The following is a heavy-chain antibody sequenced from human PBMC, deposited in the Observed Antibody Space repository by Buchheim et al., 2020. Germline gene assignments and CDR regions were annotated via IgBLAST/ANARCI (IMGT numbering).Heavy chain of an antibody. CDR1: GFTFSNYY. CDR3: AKDFVDYDSRDY. Sequence: EVQLLESGGGLVKPGGSLRLSCAASGFTFSNYYMSWVRQAPGKGLEWVSTISSSGNTTYYADSVKGRFTISRDNAKDSLYLQMNSPRAEDTAIYYCAKDFVDYDSRDYWGQGT. CDR2: ISSSGNTT. V-gene: IGHV3-23*01. J-gene: IGHJ4*02. D-gene: IGHD3-22*01.